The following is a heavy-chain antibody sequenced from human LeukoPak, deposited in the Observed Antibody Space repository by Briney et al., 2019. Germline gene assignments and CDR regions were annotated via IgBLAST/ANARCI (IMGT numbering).Heavy chain of an antibody. Sequence: SGTLSLTCAVSGGSISSSNWWSWVRQPPGKGLEWIGEIYHSGSTNYNPSLKSRVTISVDKSKNQFSLKLSSVTAADTAVYYCARDRCSGGSCYSRHYYYYMDVWGKGTTVTVSS. J-gene: IGHJ6*03. V-gene: IGHV4-4*02. CDR1: GGSISSSNW. CDR3: ARDRCSGGSCYSRHYYYYMDV. D-gene: IGHD2-15*01. CDR2: IYHSGST.